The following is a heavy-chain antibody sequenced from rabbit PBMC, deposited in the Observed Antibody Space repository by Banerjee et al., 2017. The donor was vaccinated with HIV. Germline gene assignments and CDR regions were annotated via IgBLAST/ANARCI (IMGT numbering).Heavy chain of an antibody. D-gene: IGHD4-1*01. V-gene: IGHV1S43*01. CDR1: GFSFSGYYY. CDR3: ARGDSSGWVFDL. CDR2: IDTSSGRT. J-gene: IGHJ4*01. Sequence: QQQLVESGGGLVKPGASLTLTCKASGFSFSGYYYMCWARQAPGKGLELIACIDTSSGRTSYASWVNGRFTISRSTSLNSVDLKMTSLTAADTATYFCARGDSSGWVFDLWGPGTLVTVS.